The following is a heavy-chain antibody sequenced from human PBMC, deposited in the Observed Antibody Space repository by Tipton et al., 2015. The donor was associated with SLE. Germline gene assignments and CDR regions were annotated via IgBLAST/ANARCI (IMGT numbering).Heavy chain of an antibody. CDR2: ISGYNGNT. J-gene: IGHJ6*02. Sequence: QVQLVQSGAEVKKPGASVKVSCKASSYTFTSYGISWVRQAPGQGLEWMGWISGYNGNTDYAQKLQGRVTMTTDTSTSTAYMELRSLRSDDTAVYYCAREVYSGSYYYYYGMDVWGQGTTVTISS. D-gene: IGHD3-10*01. CDR1: SYTFTSYG. V-gene: IGHV1-18*01. CDR3: AREVYSGSYYYYYGMDV.